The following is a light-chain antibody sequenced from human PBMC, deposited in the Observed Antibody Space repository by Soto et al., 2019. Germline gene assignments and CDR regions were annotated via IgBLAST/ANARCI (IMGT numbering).Light chain of an antibody. CDR2: LGS. V-gene: IGKV2-28*01. CDR3: MQPLQTHRT. Sequence: DIVMTQSPLSLPVTPGEPASISCRSSQSLLHSNVYNYLDWYLQKPGQSPQLLIYLGSNRASGVPDRFSGSGSGTDFTLNISRAEAEDVGVYYYMQPLQTHRTFGGGTTVDIK. CDR1: QSLLHSNVYNY. J-gene: IGKJ4*01.